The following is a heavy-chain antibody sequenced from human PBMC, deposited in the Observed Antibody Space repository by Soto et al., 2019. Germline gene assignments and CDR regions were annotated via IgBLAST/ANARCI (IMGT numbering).Heavy chain of an antibody. CDR3: ARHHLGWSGSWFDP. V-gene: IGHV4-39*01. Sequence: QLQLQESGPGLVKPSETLSLTCTVSGGSISSSSYYWGWIRQPPGKGLEWIGSIYYSGSTYYNPSLKSRVTISVDTSKNQFSLKLSSVTAADTAVYYCARHHLGWSGSWFDPWGQGTLVTVSS. J-gene: IGHJ5*02. CDR2: IYYSGST. CDR1: GGSISSSSYY. D-gene: IGHD3-3*01.